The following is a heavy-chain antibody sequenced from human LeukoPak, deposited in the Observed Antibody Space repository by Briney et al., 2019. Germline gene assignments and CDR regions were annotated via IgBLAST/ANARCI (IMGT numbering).Heavy chain of an antibody. CDR1: GFTFNDYY. CDR3: ATDGAGFDT. Sequence: GGSLRLSCAASGFTFNDYYMSWIRQAPGKGLEWLSYINIGGTNTHYAYAVKGRFTISRDNAKKSLYLELNNLRAEDTAVYYCATDGAGFDTWGQGVLVTVSS. CDR2: INIGGTNT. V-gene: IGHV3-11*01. J-gene: IGHJ5*02.